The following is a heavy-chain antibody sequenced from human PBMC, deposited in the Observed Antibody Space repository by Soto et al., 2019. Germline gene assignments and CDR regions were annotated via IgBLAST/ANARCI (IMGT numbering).Heavy chain of an antibody. CDR3: ARGFGWLDY. D-gene: IGHD6-19*01. J-gene: IGHJ4*02. Sequence: EVQLVESGGGLVQPGGSLRLSCAASGFTVSSNYMTWVRQAPGKGLEYVSAISSNGGSTYYANSVKGRFTISGDNSKNTLYLQMCCLRAEDMALYYCARGFGWLDYWGQGTLVTVSS. CDR2: ISSNGGST. CDR1: GFTVSSNY. V-gene: IGHV3-64*01.